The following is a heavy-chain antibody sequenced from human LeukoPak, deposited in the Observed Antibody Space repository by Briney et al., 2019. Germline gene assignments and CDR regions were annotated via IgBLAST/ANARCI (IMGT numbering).Heavy chain of an antibody. J-gene: IGHJ6*03. CDR3: ARTGVGYNYNYYMDV. V-gene: IGHV4-39*07. CDR2: INDSGNT. D-gene: IGHD3-16*02. Sequence: SATLSLTCTVSGGSISRSGYFWGWIRQPPGKELEWIGIINDSGNTHYSSSLKSRVTISVDTSKNQFSLKLSSVTAADTAVYYCARTGVGYNYNYYMDVWGKGTTVTISS. CDR1: GGSISRSGYF.